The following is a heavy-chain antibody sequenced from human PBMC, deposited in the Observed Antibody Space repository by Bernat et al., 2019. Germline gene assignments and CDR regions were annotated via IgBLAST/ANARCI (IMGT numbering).Heavy chain of an antibody. J-gene: IGHJ4*02. Sequence: GGAGGGVVQPGRSLRLSCAVAGLTFSNYAMHWVRQAPGKGLEWVAVISYDGNNKYYADSVKGRFTISRDNSKNTLYLQMDSLRAEDTAVYYCAKEYQLTSSDYWGRGTLVTVSS. CDR3: AKEYQLTSSDY. CDR2: ISYDGNNK. D-gene: IGHD2-2*01. V-gene: IGHV3-30*01. CDR1: GLTFSNYA.